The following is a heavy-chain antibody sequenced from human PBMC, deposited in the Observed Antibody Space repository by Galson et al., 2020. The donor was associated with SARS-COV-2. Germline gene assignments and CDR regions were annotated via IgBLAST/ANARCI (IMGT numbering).Heavy chain of an antibody. J-gene: IGHJ6*02. CDR2: IRYDGSNK. CDR1: GFTFSSYG. CDR3: AKDLYSIQQLVLIVEYYYYGMDV. Sequence: GGSLRLSCAASGFTFSSYGMHWVRQAPGKGLEWVAFIRYDGSNKYYADSVKGRFTISSDNSKNTLYLQMNSLRAEDTAVYYCAKDLYSIQQLVLIVEYYYYGMDVWGQGTTVTVSS. D-gene: IGHD6-13*01. V-gene: IGHV3-30*02.